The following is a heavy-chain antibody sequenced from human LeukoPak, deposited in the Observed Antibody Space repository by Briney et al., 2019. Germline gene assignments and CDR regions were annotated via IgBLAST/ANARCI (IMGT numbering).Heavy chain of an antibody. CDR3: AKGYYFDILSGYSSLDS. V-gene: IGHV3-7*01. CDR1: GFTFSSYW. J-gene: IGHJ4*02. D-gene: IGHD3-9*01. CDR2: IKQDGSEN. Sequence: GGSLRLSCAASGFTFSSYWMSWVRQAPGKGLEWVANIKQDGSENYYVDSVKGRFTISRDNARNSLYLQMNSLRAEDTAAYYCAKGYYFDILSGYSSLDSWGQGTLVTVSS.